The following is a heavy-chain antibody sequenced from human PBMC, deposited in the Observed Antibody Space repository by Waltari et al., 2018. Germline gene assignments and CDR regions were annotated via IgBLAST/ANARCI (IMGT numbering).Heavy chain of an antibody. CDR2: MSPDSGGT. D-gene: IGHD3-22*01. Sequence: QVQLEQSGAEVKMPGASVNVSCKTSGYKFTGYYLHWVRLTPGQGLEWMGRMSPDSGGTSYAQKFQGWVTMTRDTSTSTAYMELSRLTSGDTAVYYCARGSVIGYYDSSASYTSLTIWGQGTTVTVSS. J-gene: IGHJ3*02. CDR3: ARGSVIGYYDSSASYTSLTI. V-gene: IGHV1-2*04. CDR1: GYKFTGYY.